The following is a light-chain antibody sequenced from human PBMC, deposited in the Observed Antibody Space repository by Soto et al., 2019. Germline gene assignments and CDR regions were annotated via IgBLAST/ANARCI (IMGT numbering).Light chain of an antibody. CDR3: CSYAGNYTLL. V-gene: IGLV2-11*01. CDR1: SSDVGGYNY. Sequence: QSALTQPRSVSGSPGQSVTISCTGTSSDVGGYNYVSWYQQHPGKAPKLMIYDVSKRPSGVPDRFSGSKSGNTASVAISGLQAEDEADYYCCSYAGNYTLLFGGGTQLTGL. J-gene: IGLJ2*01. CDR2: DVS.